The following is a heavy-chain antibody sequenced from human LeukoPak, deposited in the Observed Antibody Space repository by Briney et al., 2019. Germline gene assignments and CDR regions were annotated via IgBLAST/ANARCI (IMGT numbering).Heavy chain of an antibody. V-gene: IGHV3-21*01. CDR1: GFTFSSYS. Sequence: GGSLRLSCAASGFTFSSYSMNWVPQAPGKGLEWVSSIISSSSYIYYADSVRGRFTISRDNAKNSLYLQMNRLRAEDTAVYYCARDRGRKFDPWGEGTLVTASS. CDR3: ARDRGRKFDP. J-gene: IGHJ5*02. CDR2: IISSSSYI. D-gene: IGHD3-10*01.